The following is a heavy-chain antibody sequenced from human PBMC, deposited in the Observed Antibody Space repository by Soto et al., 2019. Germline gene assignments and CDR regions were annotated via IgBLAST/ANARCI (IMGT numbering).Heavy chain of an antibody. CDR1: GYSFTRYG. CDR2: INTYNGNT. Sequence: QVQLVQSRAEEKNPGASVKVSCKASGYSFTRYGIAWARQAPGQGLESMGWINTYNGNTNYAQNLQGRVTLTTDTSTSTAYMELTSLRSNDTAIYYCAMVDVYVTPSPQDVWGQGTTVIVSS. J-gene: IGHJ6*02. D-gene: IGHD3-16*01. CDR3: AMVDVYVTPSPQDV. V-gene: IGHV1-18*01.